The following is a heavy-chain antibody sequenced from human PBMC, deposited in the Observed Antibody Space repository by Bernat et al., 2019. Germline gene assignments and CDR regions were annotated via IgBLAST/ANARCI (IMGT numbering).Heavy chain of an antibody. V-gene: IGHV3-30*01. Sequence: QVQLVESGGGVVQPGRSLRLSCAASGFTFSSYAMHWVRQAPGKGLEWVAVISYDGSNKYYADSVKGRFTISRDNSKNTLYLQMNSLRAEDTAVYYCARDKILLGPGHFDYWGQGTLVTVSS. J-gene: IGHJ4*02. CDR1: GFTFSSYA. CDR2: ISYDGSNK. D-gene: IGHD7-27*01. CDR3: ARDKILLGPGHFDY.